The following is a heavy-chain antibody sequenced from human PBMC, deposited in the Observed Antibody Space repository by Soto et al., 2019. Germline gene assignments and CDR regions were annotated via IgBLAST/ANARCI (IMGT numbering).Heavy chain of an antibody. J-gene: IGHJ4*02. CDR1: GFTFSSYA. V-gene: IGHV3-23*01. CDR2: INNNGGYT. Sequence: PGGSLRLSCAASGFTFSSYAMSWVSKAPGEGLEWVPGINNNGGYTYYADSVKGRFTISRDNSRNTLYLQMNSLTVEDTAVYYCASGLVADRLRFGFDHRGQGTLVTVSS. CDR3: ASGLVADRLRFGFDH. D-gene: IGHD6-6*01.